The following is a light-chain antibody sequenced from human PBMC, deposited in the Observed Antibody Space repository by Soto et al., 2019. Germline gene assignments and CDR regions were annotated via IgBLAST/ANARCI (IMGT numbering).Light chain of an antibody. CDR3: QQSYSTPLT. CDR1: QSISSY. V-gene: IGKV1-39*01. Sequence: DIQMTQSPSSLSASVGDRVTITCRASQSISSYLNWYQQKPGKAPKLLIYAASSLQSRVPSRFTGSGSGTDFTLTISSLQPEDFATYYCQQSYSTPLTFCGGTKVEIK. CDR2: AAS. J-gene: IGKJ4*01.